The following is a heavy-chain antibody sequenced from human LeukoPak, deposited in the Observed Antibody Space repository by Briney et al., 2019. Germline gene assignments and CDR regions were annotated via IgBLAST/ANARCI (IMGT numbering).Heavy chain of an antibody. J-gene: IGHJ4*02. CDR1: GFTFSRYA. CDR3: ASSDKNDYGGLRLDY. D-gene: IGHD4-23*01. V-gene: IGHV3-48*01. Sequence: GGSLRLSCAASGFTFSRYAMNWVRQAPGKGLEWVSYISSSRPSTIYYGDSVKGRFTISRDNARNSLYLQMDSLRAEDTAVYYCASSDKNDYGGLRLDYWGQGTLVTVSS. CDR2: ISSSRPSTI.